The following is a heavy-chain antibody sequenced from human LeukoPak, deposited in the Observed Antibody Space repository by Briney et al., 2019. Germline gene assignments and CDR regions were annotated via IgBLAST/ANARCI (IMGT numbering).Heavy chain of an antibody. J-gene: IGHJ3*02. V-gene: IGHV4-59*01. Sequence: SETLSLTCTVSGGSISSYYWSWIRQPPGKGLEWIGYIYYSGSTNYNPSLKSRVTISVDTSKNQFSLKLSSVTAADTAVYYCARVGYNSAFDIWGQGTMVTVSS. CDR1: GGSISSYY. D-gene: IGHD5-24*01. CDR2: IYYSGST. CDR3: ARVGYNSAFDI.